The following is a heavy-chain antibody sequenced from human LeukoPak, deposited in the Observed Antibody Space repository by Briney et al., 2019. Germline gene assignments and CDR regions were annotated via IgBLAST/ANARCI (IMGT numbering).Heavy chain of an antibody. D-gene: IGHD4-17*01. V-gene: IGHV3-53*01. J-gene: IGHJ4*02. Sequence: GGSLRLSCAASGFTVSSNYMSWVRQAPGKGLEWVSVIYSGGSTYYADSVKGRFTISRDNSKNTLYLQMNSLSAEDTAVYYCARHPGEGYFDYWGQGTLVTVSS. CDR1: GFTVSSNY. CDR3: ARHPGEGYFDY. CDR2: IYSGGST.